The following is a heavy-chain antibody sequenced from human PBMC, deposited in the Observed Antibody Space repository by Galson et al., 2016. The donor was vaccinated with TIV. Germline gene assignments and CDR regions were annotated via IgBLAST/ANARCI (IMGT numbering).Heavy chain of an antibody. D-gene: IGHD2-15*01. CDR3: ARVVSGGGSFYPLAS. CDR1: GFSLTTPGMC. CDR2: IDWDDDK. V-gene: IGHV2-70*01. Sequence: PALVKPPQTLTLTCDFSGFSLTTPGMCVSWIRQPPGKAPEWLALIDWDDDKFYTTSLKTRLTISKDTSRDQVILRMTNMDPVDTATYFCARVVSGGGSFYPLASWGQGTQVTVSS. J-gene: IGHJ4*02.